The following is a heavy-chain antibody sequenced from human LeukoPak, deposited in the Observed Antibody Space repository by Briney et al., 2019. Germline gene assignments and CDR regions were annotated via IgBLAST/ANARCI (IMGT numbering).Heavy chain of an antibody. V-gene: IGHV4-59*08. D-gene: IGHD3-9*01. Sequence: PSETLSLTCTVSGGSISSYYWSWIRQPPGKGLEWIGYIYCSGSTNYNPSLKSRVTISVDTSKNQFSLKLSSVTAADTAVYYCATDTYGMDVWGQGTTVTVSS. J-gene: IGHJ6*02. CDR3: ATDTYGMDV. CDR2: IYCSGST. CDR1: GGSISSYY.